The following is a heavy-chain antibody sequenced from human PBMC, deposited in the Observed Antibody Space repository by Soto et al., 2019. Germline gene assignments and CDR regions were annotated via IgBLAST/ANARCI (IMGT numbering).Heavy chain of an antibody. CDR1: GGSISSYY. CDR2: IYYSGST. D-gene: IGHD6-6*01. V-gene: IGHV4-59*01. CDR3: ARERPERVSDSKDEDYYNYYKDV. J-gene: IGHJ6*03. Sequence: SETLSRTCTVSGGSISSYYWSWIRQPPGKGLEWIGYIYYSGSTNYNPSLKSRVTISVDTSKNQFSLNLSSVTAADTAVYYCARERPERVSDSKDEDYYNYYKDVWGKGTTVTVSS.